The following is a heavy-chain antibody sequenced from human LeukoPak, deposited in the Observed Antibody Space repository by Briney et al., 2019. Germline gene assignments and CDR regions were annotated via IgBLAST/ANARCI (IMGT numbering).Heavy chain of an antibody. CDR3: ARDHCSGGSCYFDY. Sequence: MPSETLSLTCTVSGGSISSYYWSWIRQPPGKGLEWIGYIHYSGSTNYNPSLKSRVTISVDTSKNQFSLKLSSVTAADTAVYYCARDHCSGGSCYFDYWGQGTLVTVSS. V-gene: IGHV4-59*01. CDR2: IHYSGST. J-gene: IGHJ4*02. CDR1: GGSISSYY. D-gene: IGHD2-15*01.